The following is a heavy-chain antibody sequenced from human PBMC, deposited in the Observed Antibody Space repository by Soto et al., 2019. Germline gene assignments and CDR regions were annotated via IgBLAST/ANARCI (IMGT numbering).Heavy chain of an antibody. D-gene: IGHD2-2*01. Sequence: AASVKVSCKASGYTFTSYAMHWVRQGPGQRLEWMGWINAGNGNTKYSQKFQGRVTITRDTSASTAYMELSSLRSEDTAVYYCARDQRSPAAFDIWGQGTMVTVSS. V-gene: IGHV1-3*01. CDR1: GYTFTSYA. CDR3: ARDQRSPAAFDI. CDR2: INAGNGNT. J-gene: IGHJ3*02.